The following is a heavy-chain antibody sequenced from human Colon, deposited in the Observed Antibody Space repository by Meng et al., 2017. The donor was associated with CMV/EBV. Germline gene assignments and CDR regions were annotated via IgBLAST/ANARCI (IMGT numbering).Heavy chain of an antibody. J-gene: IGHJ6*02. CDR3: ARAPYCSNGVCFPGPYGLDV. CDR2: IDSAGDT. V-gene: IGHV3-13*01. D-gene: IGHD2-8*01. CDR1: GFPFSSYD. Sequence: GGSLRLSCAASGFPFSSYDMHWVRQVTGKGLEWVSGIDSAGDTSYLGSVKGRFTISRDDAKNSFFLQMNNLQAGDTAVYYCARAPYCSNGVCFPGPYGLDVWRQGTTVTVSS.